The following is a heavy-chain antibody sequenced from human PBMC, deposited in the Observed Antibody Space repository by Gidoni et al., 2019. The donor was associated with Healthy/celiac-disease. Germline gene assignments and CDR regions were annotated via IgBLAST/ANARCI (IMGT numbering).Heavy chain of an antibody. CDR1: GFTFSSYS. V-gene: IGHV3-48*01. CDR3: AREIGCSGGSCYRWNAFDI. D-gene: IGHD2-15*01. Sequence: EVQLVESGGGLVQPGGSLRLSCAASGFTFSSYSLNWVRQAPGKGLEWVSYISSSSSTIYYADSVKGRFTISRDNAKNSLYLQMNSLRAEDTAVYYCAREIGCSGGSCYRWNAFDIWGQGTMVTVSS. CDR2: ISSSSSTI. J-gene: IGHJ3*02.